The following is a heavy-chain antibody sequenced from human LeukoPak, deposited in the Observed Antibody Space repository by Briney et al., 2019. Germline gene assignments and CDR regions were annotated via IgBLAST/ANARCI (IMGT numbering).Heavy chain of an antibody. CDR2: IYYSGST. D-gene: IGHD1-26*01. V-gene: IGHV4-59*01. CDR1: GGSISSYY. Sequence: SETLSLTCTVSGGSISSYYWSWIRQPPGKGLEWIGYIYYSGSTNYNPSLKSRVTISVDTSKNQFSLKLSSVTAADTAVYYCARRVGAKGFDYWGQGTLVIVSS. J-gene: IGHJ4*02. CDR3: ARRVGAKGFDY.